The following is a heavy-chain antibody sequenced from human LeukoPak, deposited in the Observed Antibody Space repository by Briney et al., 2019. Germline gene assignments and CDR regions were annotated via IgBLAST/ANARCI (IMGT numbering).Heavy chain of an antibody. CDR2: ISSSSSTI. D-gene: IGHD6-13*01. Sequence: GGSLRLSCAASGFTFSSYSMNWVRQAPGKGLEWVSYISSSSSTIYYADSVKGRFTISRDNAKNSLYLQMNSLRAEDTAVYYCARAPRPIAAPFDYWGQGTLVTVSS. V-gene: IGHV3-48*01. J-gene: IGHJ4*02. CDR3: ARAPRPIAAPFDY. CDR1: GFTFSSYS.